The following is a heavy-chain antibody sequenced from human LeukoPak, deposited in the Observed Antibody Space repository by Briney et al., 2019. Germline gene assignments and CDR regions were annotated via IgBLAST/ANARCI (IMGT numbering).Heavy chain of an antibody. D-gene: IGHD1-1*01. V-gene: IGHV4-59*01. J-gene: IGHJ4*02. Sequence: SSETLSLTCIVSGGSISSYYWSWIRHPPGEGLEWIGYIYYSGSPNYNPSLKGRVTMSVDTSKNQFSLKLSSVTAADTAVYYCARDKNWYAYWGPGTLVTVSS. CDR1: GGSISSYY. CDR3: ARDKNWYAY. CDR2: IYYSGSP.